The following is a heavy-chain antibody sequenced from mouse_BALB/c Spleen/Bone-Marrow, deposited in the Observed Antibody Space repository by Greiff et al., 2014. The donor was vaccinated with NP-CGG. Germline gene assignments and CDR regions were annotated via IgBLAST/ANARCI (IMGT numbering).Heavy chain of an antibody. Sequence: VQLQQSGPELVKPGASVRISCKAAGYTFTSYYIHWVKQRPGQGLQWIGWIYPGNVNTKYNEKFKGKATLTADKSSSTAYIQLSSLTSEDSAVYFCAREANWNFDYWGPGTTLTVSS. CDR3: AREANWNFDY. V-gene: IGHV1S56*01. D-gene: IGHD4-1*01. CDR1: GYTFTSYY. J-gene: IGHJ2*01. CDR2: IYPGNVNT.